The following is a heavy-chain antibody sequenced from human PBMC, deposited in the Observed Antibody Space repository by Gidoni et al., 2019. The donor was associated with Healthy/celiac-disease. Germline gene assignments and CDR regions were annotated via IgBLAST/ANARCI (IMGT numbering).Heavy chain of an antibody. CDR2: ISSSSSYT. V-gene: IGHV3-11*06. CDR1: GLTFSDYY. D-gene: IGHD3-16*01. J-gene: IGHJ4*02. CDR3: ASGAAHYYFDY. Sequence: QVQLVESGGGLVKPGGSLRLSCAASGLTFSDYYMSWIRQAPGKGLEWVSYISSSSSYTNYADSVKGRFTISRDNAKNSLYLQMNSLRAEDTAVYYCASGAAHYYFDYWGQGTLVTVSS.